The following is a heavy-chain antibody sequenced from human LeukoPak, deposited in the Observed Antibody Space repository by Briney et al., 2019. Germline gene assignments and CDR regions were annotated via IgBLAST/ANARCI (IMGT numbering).Heavy chain of an antibody. CDR1: GFTFSSYA. Sequence: GGSLRLSCAASGFTFSSYAMSWVRQAPGKGLEWVSAISGSGGSTYYADSVKGRFTISRDNSKNTLYLQMNSLRAGDTAVYYCAKGAEGYYDSSGYLPYYWGQGTLVTVSS. J-gene: IGHJ4*02. D-gene: IGHD3-22*01. CDR2: ISGSGGST. V-gene: IGHV3-23*01. CDR3: AKGAEGYYDSSGYLPYY.